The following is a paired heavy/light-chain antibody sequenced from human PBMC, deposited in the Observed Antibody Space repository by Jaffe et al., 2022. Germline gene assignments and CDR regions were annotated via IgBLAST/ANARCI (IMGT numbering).Heavy chain of an antibody. D-gene: IGHD4-17*01. CDR1: GFTFNNYA. V-gene: IGHV3-23*01. CDR3: AKALLNRDNGEVFDY. Sequence: EVQLLQSGGDLVQPGGSLSLSCAASGFTFNNYALTWVRQAPGEGLQWVSTILSHGANTYYADSVKGRFTISRDNSKNTLYLQMNSLRAEDTAVYYCAKALLNRDNGEVFDYWGQGTLVTVSS. J-gene: IGHJ4*02. CDR2: ILSHGANT.
Light chain of an antibody. CDR3: QQRSIWPPLT. V-gene: IGKV3-11*01. Sequence: EIVLTQSPATLSLSPGERATLSCRASQSVSGYLAWYQQKPGRAPRLLIYDATNRATGIPARFSGSGSGTDFTLTISSLEPEDFAVYYCQQRSIWPPLTFGGGTKVEIK. CDR2: DAT. CDR1: QSVSGY. J-gene: IGKJ4*01.